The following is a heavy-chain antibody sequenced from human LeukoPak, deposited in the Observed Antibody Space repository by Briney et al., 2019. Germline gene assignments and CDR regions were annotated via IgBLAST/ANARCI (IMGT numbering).Heavy chain of an antibody. V-gene: IGHV3-9*01. CDR3: AKDKGSGLGYCPDY. CDR2: ISWNSGSI. Sequence: GRSLRLSCAASGFTFDDYAMHWVRQAPGKGLEWVSGISWNSGSIGYADSVKGRFTISRDNAKNSLYLQMNSLRAEDTALYYCAKDKGSGLGYCPDYWGQGTLVTVSS. J-gene: IGHJ4*02. CDR1: GFTFDDYA. D-gene: IGHD2-15*01.